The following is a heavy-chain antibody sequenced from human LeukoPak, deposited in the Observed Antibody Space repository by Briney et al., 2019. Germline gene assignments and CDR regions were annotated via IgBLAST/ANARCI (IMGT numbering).Heavy chain of an antibody. V-gene: IGHV1-18*01. J-gene: IGHJ4*02. Sequence: GASVKVSCKAAGYTFVSHGISWVRLAPGQGLEWMGWISAYNGDTKYAQKFQARVTMTTDTSTSTAYMELRSLRSDDTAVYYCASSGGDGSGSYFDYWGQGTLVTVSS. CDR2: ISAYNGDT. CDR1: GYTFVSHG. CDR3: ASSGGDGSGSYFDY. D-gene: IGHD3-10*01.